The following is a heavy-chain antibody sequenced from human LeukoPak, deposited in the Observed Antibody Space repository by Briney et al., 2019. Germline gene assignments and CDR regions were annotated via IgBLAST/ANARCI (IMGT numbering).Heavy chain of an antibody. D-gene: IGHD2-15*01. J-gene: IGHJ4*02. CDR1: GGTFSSYA. CDR2: IIPIFGTA. V-gene: IGHV1-69*13. CDR3: ARAYCSGGSCSLTQFYYFDY. Sequence: WASVKVSCKASGGTFSSYAISWVRQAPGQGLEWMGGIIPIFGTANYAQKFQGRVTITADESTSTAYMGLSSLRSEDTAVYYCARAYCSGGSCSLTQFYYFDYWGQGTLVTVSS.